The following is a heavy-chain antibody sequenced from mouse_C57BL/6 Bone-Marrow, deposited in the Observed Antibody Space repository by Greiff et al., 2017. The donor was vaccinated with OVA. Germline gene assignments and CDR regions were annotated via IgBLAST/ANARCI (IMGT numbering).Heavy chain of an antibody. D-gene: IGHD1-1*01. CDR3: VRHPPLYYGSRTRGYFDV. V-gene: IGHV10-1*01. CDR2: IGSKSNNYAT. J-gene: IGHJ1*03. Sequence: EVKLMESGGGLVQPKGSLKLSCAASGFSFNTYAMNWVRQAPGKGLEWVARIGSKSNNYATYYADSVKDRFTISRDDSESMLYLQMNNLKTEDTAMYYCVRHPPLYYGSRTRGYFDVWGTGTTVTVSS. CDR1: GFSFNTYA.